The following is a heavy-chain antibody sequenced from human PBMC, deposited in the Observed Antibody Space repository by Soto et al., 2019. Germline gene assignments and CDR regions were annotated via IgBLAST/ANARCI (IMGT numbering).Heavy chain of an antibody. CDR3: AHRPSYCSPGSCYSGFDY. CDR1: GFSLSTSGVG. D-gene: IGHD2-15*01. J-gene: IGHJ4*02. Sequence: QITLKESGPTLVKPTQTLTLTCTFSGFSLSTSGVGVGWIRQPPGKALEWLALIYWDDDKRYSPSLKSRLTITKDTSKNQVVLTMTNMDPADTATYYCAHRPSYCSPGSCYSGFDYWGQGTLVTVSS. CDR2: IYWDDDK. V-gene: IGHV2-5*02.